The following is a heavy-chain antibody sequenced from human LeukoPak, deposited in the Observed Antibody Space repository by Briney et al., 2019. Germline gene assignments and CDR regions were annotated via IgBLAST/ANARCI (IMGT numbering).Heavy chain of an antibody. V-gene: IGHV3-7*01. J-gene: IGHJ4*02. CDR3: AREVIVGATNPSGPSFDY. CDR2: IDQDESDE. D-gene: IGHD1-26*01. CDR1: GFTLSDYW. Sequence: GGSLRLSCAASGFTLSDYWMSWVRQAPGKGLKWVANIDQDESDENYVDSVKGRFTISRDDAKNLLYLQMSSLRAEDTAVYYCAREVIVGATNPSGPSFDYWGQGTLVTVSS.